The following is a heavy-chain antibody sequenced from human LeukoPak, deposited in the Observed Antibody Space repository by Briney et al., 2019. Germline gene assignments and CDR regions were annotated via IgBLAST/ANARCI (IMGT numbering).Heavy chain of an antibody. CDR2: IISKTDGGTT. V-gene: IGHV3-15*01. D-gene: IGHD4-11*01. CDR1: GFTFSNAW. CDR3: TTVGLDSNYPWVLDY. J-gene: IGHJ4*02. Sequence: PGGSLRLSCAASGFTFSNAWMSWVRQAPGKGLEWVGRIISKTDGGTTDYAAPVKGRFTISRDESRKTLFLQMNSLKTEDTAVYYCTTVGLDSNYPWVLDYWGQGTLVTVSS.